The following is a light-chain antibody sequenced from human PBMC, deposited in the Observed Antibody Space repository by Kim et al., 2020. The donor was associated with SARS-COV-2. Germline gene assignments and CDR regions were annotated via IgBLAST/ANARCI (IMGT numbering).Light chain of an antibody. CDR3: QTWGTGIQV. J-gene: IGLJ2*01. V-gene: IGLV4-69*01. CDR2: LNSDGSH. CDR1: SRHSGYA. Sequence: QLVLTQSPSVSASLGASVKLTCTLSSRHSGYAIAWHQQQPEKGPRYLMNLNSDGSHSKGDGIPDRFSGSSSGAERYLTISSLQSEDEADYYCQTWGTGIQVFGGGTQLTVL.